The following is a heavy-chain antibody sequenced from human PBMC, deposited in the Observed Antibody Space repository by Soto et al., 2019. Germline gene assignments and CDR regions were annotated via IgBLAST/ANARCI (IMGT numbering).Heavy chain of an antibody. V-gene: IGHV3-74*01. CDR2: IDHDGPT. CDR1: GFTFSHYW. CDR3: VRDSHGDS. J-gene: IGHJ4*02. Sequence: EVQRVESGGGLVQPGGSLRLSCAGSGFTFSHYWMHWVRQAPGKGLEWVSRIDHDGPTDYADSVRGRFTISRDNAENTLYLQMNSLRPEDTAVYYCVRDSHGDSWGQGTLVTVSS.